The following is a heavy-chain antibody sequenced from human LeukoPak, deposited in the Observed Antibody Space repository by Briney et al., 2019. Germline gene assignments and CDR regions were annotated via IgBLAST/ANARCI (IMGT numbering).Heavy chain of an antibody. CDR1: GFIFSKSW. CDR3: ATYTHWVAGDV. Sequence: PGGSLRLSCAASGFIFSKSWMSWVRQAPGKGLEWVANMNGDGSVKDYVDSVKGRFTISRDNARQSLYLQVSGLRAEDTAVYYCATYTHWVAGDVWGQGTTVTVSS. V-gene: IGHV3-7*01. CDR2: MNGDGSVK. J-gene: IGHJ6*02. D-gene: IGHD3-16*01.